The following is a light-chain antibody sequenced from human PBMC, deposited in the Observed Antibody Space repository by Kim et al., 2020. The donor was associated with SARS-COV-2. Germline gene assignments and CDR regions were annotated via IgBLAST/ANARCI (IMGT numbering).Light chain of an antibody. V-gene: IGLV3-19*01. CDR1: SLRNYY. Sequence: SSELTQDPAVSVALGRTVRITCQGDSLRNYYASWYQQKPRQAPVVVIYGRNDRPSGIPDRFSGSNSGNTASLTITGAQAEDEANYYCNSRDSSGNHLVFG. CDR3: NSRDSSGNHLV. J-gene: IGLJ3*02. CDR2: GRN.